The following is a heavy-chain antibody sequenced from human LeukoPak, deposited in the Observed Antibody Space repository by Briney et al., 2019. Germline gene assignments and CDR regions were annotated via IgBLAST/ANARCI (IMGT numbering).Heavy chain of an antibody. CDR3: ARRSSLDAFDI. CDR1: GYSFTSYW. D-gene: IGHD6-6*01. Sequence: GESLKISCXGSGYSFTSYWIGWARQMTGKGLEWMRIIYPGDSDTRYSPSFQGQVTISADKSISTAYLQWSSLKASDTVMYYCARRSSLDAFDIWGQGTMVTVSS. V-gene: IGHV5-51*01. CDR2: IYPGDSDT. J-gene: IGHJ3*02.